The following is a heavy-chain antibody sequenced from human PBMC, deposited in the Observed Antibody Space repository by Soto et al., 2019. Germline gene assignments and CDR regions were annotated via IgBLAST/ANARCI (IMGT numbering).Heavy chain of an antibody. J-gene: IGHJ6*02. CDR3: ARAVAGKILAYYCGMDV. D-gene: IGHD6-19*01. CDR1: GGSISSGGYY. Sequence: PSETLSLTCTVSGGSISSGGYYWSWIRQHPGKGLEWIGYIYYSGSTYYNPSLKSRVTISVDTSKNQFSLKLSSVTAADTAVYYCARAVAGKILAYYCGMDVWGQGTMVTVSS. CDR2: IYYSGST. V-gene: IGHV4-31*03.